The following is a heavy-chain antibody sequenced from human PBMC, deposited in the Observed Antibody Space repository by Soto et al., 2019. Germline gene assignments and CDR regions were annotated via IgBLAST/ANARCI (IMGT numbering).Heavy chain of an antibody. V-gene: IGHV3-23*01. CDR2: ISGSGGST. Sequence: GGSLRLSCAASGFTFSSYAMSWVRQAPGKGLEWVSAISGSGGSTYYADSVKGRFTISRDNSKNTLYLQMNSLRAEDTAVYYCAKDGPGPRDLQWLVPALYYYYMDVWGKGTTVTVSS. J-gene: IGHJ6*03. CDR1: GFTFSSYA. D-gene: IGHD6-19*01. CDR3: AKDGPGPRDLQWLVPALYYYYMDV.